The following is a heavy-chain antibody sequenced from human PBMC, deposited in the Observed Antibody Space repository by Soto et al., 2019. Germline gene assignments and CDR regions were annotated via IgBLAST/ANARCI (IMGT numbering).Heavy chain of an antibody. CDR1: GASLSSGSYY. V-gene: IGHV4-61*01. CDR2: FYYTGTT. D-gene: IGHD2-8*02. Sequence: SETLSLTCTVSGASLSSGSYYWSWIRQPPGKGLEWIGYFYYTGTTKYNPSLESRVTISADTSKNQFSLKLTSVTAADTAVYYCARISYWVKDYWGQGALVTVSS. J-gene: IGHJ4*02. CDR3: ARISYWVKDY.